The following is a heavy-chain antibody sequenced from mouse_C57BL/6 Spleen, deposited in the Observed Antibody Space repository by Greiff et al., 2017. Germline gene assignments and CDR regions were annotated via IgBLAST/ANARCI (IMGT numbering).Heavy chain of an antibody. V-gene: IGHV1-15*01. CDR1: GYTFTDYE. CDR3: TRFPHGSSSPWFAY. J-gene: IGHJ3*01. Sequence: VQLQQSGAELVRPGASVTLSCKASGYTFTDYEMHWVKPTPVHGLEWIGAIDPATGGPAYNQKFKGKAILTADKSSSTAYMELRSLTSEDSAVYYCTRFPHGSSSPWFAYWGQGTLVTVSA. D-gene: IGHD1-1*01. CDR2: IDPATGGP.